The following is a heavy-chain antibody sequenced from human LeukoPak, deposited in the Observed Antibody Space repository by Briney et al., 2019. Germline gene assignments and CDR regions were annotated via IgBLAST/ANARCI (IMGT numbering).Heavy chain of an antibody. J-gene: IGHJ5*02. Sequence: GGSLRLSCTASGFTFDDYAMSWVRQAPGKGLEWVSGLNWNGGRTDYADSVKGRFTISRDNAKNSLYLQMNSLRAEDTALYYCAREVVNYYDTSGYSRPWFDPWGQGTLVIVSS. V-gene: IGHV3-20*04. CDR1: GFTFDDYA. CDR3: AREVVNYYDTSGYSRPWFDP. D-gene: IGHD3-22*01. CDR2: LNWNGGRT.